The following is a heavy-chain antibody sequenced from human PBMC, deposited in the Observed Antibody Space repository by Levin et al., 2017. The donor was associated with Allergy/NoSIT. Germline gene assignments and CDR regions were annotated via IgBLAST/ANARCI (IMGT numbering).Heavy chain of an antibody. Sequence: ASVKVSCAASGFTFSNRAMTWVRQAAGKGLEWVSGITGDGEDTHYADSVKGRFTISRDNSKNTLFLQMNNLRADDTATYFCAKGNTIFGVGRLDYWGRGTPVTVSS. J-gene: IGHJ4*02. D-gene: IGHD3-3*01. CDR2: ITGDGEDT. CDR1: GFTFSNRA. V-gene: IGHV3-23*01. CDR3: AKGNTIFGVGRLDY.